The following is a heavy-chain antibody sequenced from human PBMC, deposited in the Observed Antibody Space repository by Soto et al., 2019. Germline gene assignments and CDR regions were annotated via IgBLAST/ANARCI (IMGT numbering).Heavy chain of an antibody. Sequence: SAKVSCRSSVYTFTNDCPHCVRQAPGQGLEWMGWFNPNSGDTNLTRKFQGRVTMTSDTSIKPAYMELSRLTAAYTAVYFSARYFAYFDSWDQGTLVVVPS. V-gene: IGHV1-2*07. CDR3: ARYFAYFDS. J-gene: IGHJ4*02. CDR1: VYTFTNDC. CDR2: FNPNSGDT. D-gene: IGHD3-9*01.